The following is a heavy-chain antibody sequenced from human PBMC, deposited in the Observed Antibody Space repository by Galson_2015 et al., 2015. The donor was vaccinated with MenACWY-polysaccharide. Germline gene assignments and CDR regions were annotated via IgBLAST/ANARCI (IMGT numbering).Heavy chain of an antibody. D-gene: IGHD3-22*01. CDR3: AKDSSSGYSFDY. V-gene: IGHV3-30*18. J-gene: IGHJ4*02. CDR1: GFTFSDYR. Sequence: SLRLSCAASGFTFSDYRMHWVRQAPGKGLEWVAVISYDGSNKYYADSVKGRFTISRDNSKNTLYLQMNSLRAEDTAVYYCAKDSSSGYSFDYWGQGTLVTVSS. CDR2: ISYDGSNK.